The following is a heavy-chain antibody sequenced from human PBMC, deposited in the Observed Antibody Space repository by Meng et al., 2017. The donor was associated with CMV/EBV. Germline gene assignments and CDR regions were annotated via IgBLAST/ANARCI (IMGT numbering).Heavy chain of an antibody. Sequence: SVKVSCKASGGTFSSYAISWVRQAPGQGLEWMGGIIPLFGTANYAQKFQGRVTITTDESTSTAYMELNRLRSEDTAVYHCARYRFCSSITCHARGHYYNYGMDVWGQGTTVTVSS. J-gene: IGHJ6*02. V-gene: IGHV1-69*05. D-gene: IGHD2-2*01. CDR2: IIPLFGTA. CDR1: GGTFSSYA. CDR3: ARYRFCSSITCHARGHYYNYGMDV.